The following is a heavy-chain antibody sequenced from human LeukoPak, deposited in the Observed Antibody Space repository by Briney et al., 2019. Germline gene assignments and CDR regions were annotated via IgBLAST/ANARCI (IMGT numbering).Heavy chain of an antibody. D-gene: IGHD3-3*01. CDR1: GGSISSSSYY. V-gene: IGHV4-39*07. Sequence: PSETLSLTCTVSGGSISSSSYYWGWIRQPPGKGLEWIGSIYYSGSTYYNPSLKSRVTISVDTSKNQFSLKLSSVTAADTAVYYCARVSRFLEWLSYYYYYYMDVWGKGTTVTVSS. CDR2: IYYSGST. J-gene: IGHJ6*03. CDR3: ARVSRFLEWLSYYYYYYMDV.